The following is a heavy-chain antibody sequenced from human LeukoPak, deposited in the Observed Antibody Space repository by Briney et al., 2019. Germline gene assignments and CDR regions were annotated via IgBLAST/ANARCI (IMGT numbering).Heavy chain of an antibody. Sequence: PSETLSDTRAVSGGSMSSYSWSWIRQPPGEGLEWIGFIYYSGSTNYNPSLRSRVTISVDTSKNQFSLKVNSVTAADTAVYYCARHQTSGWGLDYWG. V-gene: IGHV4-59*08. D-gene: IGHD6-19*01. CDR1: GGSMSSYS. J-gene: IGHJ4*01. CDR3: ARHQTSGWGLDY. CDR2: IYYSGST.